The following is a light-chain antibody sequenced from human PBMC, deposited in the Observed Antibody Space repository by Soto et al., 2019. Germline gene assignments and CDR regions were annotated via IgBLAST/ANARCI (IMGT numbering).Light chain of an antibody. V-gene: IGKV1-5*03. CDR2: KAS. Sequence: DIQMTQSPSTLSASVGDRVTITCRASQSISSWLAWCQQKPGKVPKVLIYKASSLESGVPSRFSGSGSGTEFTLTISSLQPDDSATYYCQHYNGYPRTFGQGTKVEVK. J-gene: IGKJ1*01. CDR3: QHYNGYPRT. CDR1: QSISSW.